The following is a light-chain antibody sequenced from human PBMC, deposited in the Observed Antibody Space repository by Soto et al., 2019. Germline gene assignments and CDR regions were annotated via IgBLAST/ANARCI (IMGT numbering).Light chain of an antibody. CDR2: SNN. CDR1: TSNIESNT. J-gene: IGLJ1*01. V-gene: IGLV1-44*01. CDR3: AAWDDSLNGRYV. Sequence: QSVLTQPPSASGTPGQRVTISCSGSTSNIESNTVDWYQQLPGTAPKLLFYSNNQRPSGVPDRFSGSKSGTSASLAISGLQSEDEADYYCAAWDDSLNGRYVFGTGTKVTVL.